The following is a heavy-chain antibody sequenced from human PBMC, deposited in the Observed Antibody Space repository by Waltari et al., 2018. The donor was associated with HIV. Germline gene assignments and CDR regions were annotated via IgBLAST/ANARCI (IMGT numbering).Heavy chain of an antibody. J-gene: IGHJ3*02. D-gene: IGHD3-10*01. CDR3: ARDDLNVRRAFDI. CDR1: ALPFFPSE. CDR2: INSNSGTI. V-gene: IGHV3-48*03. Sequence: EQLVESGGGLVRPGGSLRHPCVDSALPFFPSEFNRVRQAPGKGLEWISYINSNSGTIHYADSVKGRFTISRDNAKSSLYLQMRNLTGEDTAVYYCARDDLNVRRAFDIWGQGTMVTVSS.